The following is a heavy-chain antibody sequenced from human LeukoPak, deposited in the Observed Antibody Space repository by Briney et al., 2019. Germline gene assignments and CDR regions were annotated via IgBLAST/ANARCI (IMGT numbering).Heavy chain of an antibody. D-gene: IGHD2-2*01. CDR3: ASYCSSSSCYPFP. J-gene: IGHJ5*02. V-gene: IGHV1-8*01. CDR2: MNPNSGNT. CDR1: GYTFISYD. Sequence: GASVKVSCKASGYTFISYDINWVGQATGQGLEWMGWMNPNSGNTGYAQKFQGRVTMTRNTSISTAYMELSSLRSEDTAVYYCASYCSSSSCYPFPWGQGTLVTVSS.